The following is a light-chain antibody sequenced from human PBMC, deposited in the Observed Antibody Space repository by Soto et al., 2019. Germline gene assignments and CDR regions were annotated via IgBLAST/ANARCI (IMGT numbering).Light chain of an antibody. V-gene: IGKV3-11*01. CDR3: QQRGNWPPTWT. CDR2: DAS. J-gene: IGKJ1*01. CDR1: QSIGYY. Sequence: EIVLTQSPATLSLSPGERATLSCRASQSIGYYLAWYQEKPGQAPRLLIYDASIRATGIPARFSGSWSGTDFTLTITGLEPEDSAVYYCQQRGNWPPTWTFGQGTKVEIK.